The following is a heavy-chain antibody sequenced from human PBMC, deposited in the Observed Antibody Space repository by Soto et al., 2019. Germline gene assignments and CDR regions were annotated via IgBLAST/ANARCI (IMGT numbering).Heavy chain of an antibody. CDR1: GFTFSDYY. J-gene: IGHJ4*02. D-gene: IGHD3-16*01. Sequence: GGSLRLSCAASGFTFSDYYMSWIRQAPGKGLEWLSYISSSGTTIYYTDSVNGRFTISRDNARNSLYLQMNGLRADDTAVYYCARWVGGGLHSVAYFDHWGQGNLVTVSS. CDR2: ISSSGTTI. V-gene: IGHV3-11*01. CDR3: ARWVGGGLHSVAYFDH.